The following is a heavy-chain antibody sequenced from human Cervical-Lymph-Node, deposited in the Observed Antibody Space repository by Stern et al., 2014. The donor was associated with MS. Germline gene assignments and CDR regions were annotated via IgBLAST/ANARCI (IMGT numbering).Heavy chain of an antibody. CDR1: GFSLTTPGMR. Sequence: QVTLRESGPALVKPTQTLTLTCTVSGFSLTTPGMRVTWIRQPPGKALEWLGRIDWDDDTFYNSSLKTRLTISSDTSKDQVILTMADMDPADTATYYCARADRELHDAFDVWGQGTMVTVSS. CDR3: ARADRELHDAFDV. CDR2: IDWDDDT. J-gene: IGHJ3*01. D-gene: IGHD1-26*01. V-gene: IGHV2-70*04.